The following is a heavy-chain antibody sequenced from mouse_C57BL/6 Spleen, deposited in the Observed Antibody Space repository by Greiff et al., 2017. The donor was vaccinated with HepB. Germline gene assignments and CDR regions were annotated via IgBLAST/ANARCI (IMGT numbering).Heavy chain of an antibody. CDR1: GYTFTDYH. V-gene: IGHV1-22*01. J-gene: IGHJ3*01. D-gene: IGHD2-2*01. CDR2: INPNNGGT. Sequence: EVQLQQSGPELVKPGASVKMSCKASGYTFTDYHMHWVKQSHGKSLEWIGYINPNNGGTSYNQKFKGKATLTVNKSSSTAYMELRSLTSEDSAVYDWAAGYDGFAYWGQGTLVTVSA. CDR3: AAGYDGFAY.